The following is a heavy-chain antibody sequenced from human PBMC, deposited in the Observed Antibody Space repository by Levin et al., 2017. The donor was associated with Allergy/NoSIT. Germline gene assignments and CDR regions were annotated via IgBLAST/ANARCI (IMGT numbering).Heavy chain of an antibody. Sequence: SETLPLTCTVSGGSISSSIYYWGWIRQPPGKELEWIGSVYYSGSTNYNPSLKSRVTISVDTSKNHFSLKLSSVTAEDTAVYYCARHVGMVQGVLDYWGQGTLVTVSS. CDR1: GGSISSSIYY. J-gene: IGHJ4*02. V-gene: IGHV4-39*01. CDR3: ARHVGMVQGVLDY. CDR2: VYYSGST. D-gene: IGHD3-10*01.